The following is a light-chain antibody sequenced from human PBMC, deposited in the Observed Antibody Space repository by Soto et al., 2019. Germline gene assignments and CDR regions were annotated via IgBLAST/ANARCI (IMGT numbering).Light chain of an antibody. Sequence: DIQMTQSPSSLSASVGDRVTITCQASQDISNFLNWYQQKPGKGPKVLIYDASKLETGVPSRFSGSGSGTVFTFTISSLQPEDIATYYCQHYDTLITFGQGTRLEIK. CDR1: QDISNF. CDR3: QHYDTLIT. CDR2: DAS. V-gene: IGKV1-33*01. J-gene: IGKJ5*01.